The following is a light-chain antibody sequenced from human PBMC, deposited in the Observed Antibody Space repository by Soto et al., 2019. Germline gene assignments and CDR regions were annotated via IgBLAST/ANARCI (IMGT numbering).Light chain of an antibody. CDR1: SSDVGGYNY. CDR2: DVS. Sequence: QSALTQPRSVSGSPGQSVTISCTGISSDVGGYNYVSWYQQHPGKAPKLMTYDVSKRPSGVPDRFSGSKSGNTASLTISGLQAEDEADYYCCSYAGSYTYGFGTGTKVTVL. V-gene: IGLV2-11*01. J-gene: IGLJ1*01. CDR3: CSYAGSYTYG.